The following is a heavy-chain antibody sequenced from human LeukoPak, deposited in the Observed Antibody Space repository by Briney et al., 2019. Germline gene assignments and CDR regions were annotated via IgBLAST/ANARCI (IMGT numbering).Heavy chain of an antibody. CDR2: INPNSGGT. CDR1: GYTFTGYY. D-gene: IGHD6-13*01. J-gene: IGHJ4*02. Sequence: GASVNVSYKASGYTFTGYYMHWVRQAPGQGLEWMGWINPNSGGTNYAQKFQGRVTMTRDTSINTAYMELSGLRSDDTAVYYCARDREPRYSSSWYIPPVVYCGQGTLVTVSS. CDR3: ARDREPRYSSSWYIPPVVY. V-gene: IGHV1-2*02.